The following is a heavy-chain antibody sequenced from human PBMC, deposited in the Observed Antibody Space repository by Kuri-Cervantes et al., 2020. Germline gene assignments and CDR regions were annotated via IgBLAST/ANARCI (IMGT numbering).Heavy chain of an antibody. V-gene: IGHV3-48*01. Sequence: GESLKISCAASEFTFSYYDMNWVRQAPGRGLEWVSYISSGSDTIYYTDSVKGRFTISRDNAKKSLYLQMNSLRAEDTAVYYCARGGIRGSYYYYYMDVWGKGTTVTVSS. CDR3: ARGGIRGSYYYYYMDV. J-gene: IGHJ6*03. CDR1: EFTFSYYD. CDR2: ISSGSDTI. D-gene: IGHD1-26*01.